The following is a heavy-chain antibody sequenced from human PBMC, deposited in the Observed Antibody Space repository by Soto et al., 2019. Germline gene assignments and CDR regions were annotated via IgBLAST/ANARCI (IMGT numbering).Heavy chain of an antibody. V-gene: IGHV4-39*01. Sequence: QLQLQESGPGLVKPSETLSLTCTVSGGSISSSSYYWGWIRQPPGKGLEWIGSIYYSGSTYYNPSHKSRVTISVDTSKNQFSLKLSSVTAADTAVYYCARRSDFWSGYSPFDYWGQGTLVTVSS. CDR2: IYYSGST. D-gene: IGHD3-3*01. J-gene: IGHJ4*02. CDR3: ARRSDFWSGYSPFDY. CDR1: GGSISSSSYY.